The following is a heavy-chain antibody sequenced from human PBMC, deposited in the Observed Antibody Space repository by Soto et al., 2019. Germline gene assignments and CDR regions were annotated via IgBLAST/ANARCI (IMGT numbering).Heavy chain of an antibody. CDR1: GYTFTSTW. V-gene: IGHV1-46*01. D-gene: IGHD3-22*01. CDR3: ARDRSHSSASWWLDY. CDR2: INPYGGAA. Sequence: ASVKVSCKASGYTFTSTWMHWVRQAPGQGLEWMGIINPYGGAATYAEKFQGRVTMTRDTSTATDYMELSSLRSEDTAMYYCARDRSHSSASWWLDYWGQGTLVTVSS. J-gene: IGHJ4*02.